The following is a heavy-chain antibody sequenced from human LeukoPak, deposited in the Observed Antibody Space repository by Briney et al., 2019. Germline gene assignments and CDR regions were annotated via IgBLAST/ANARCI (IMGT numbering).Heavy chain of an antibody. CDR2: IRYDGSNK. CDR1: GFTFSSYG. J-gene: IGHJ4*02. Sequence: GGSLRLSCAASGFTFSSYGMHWVRQAPGKGLEWVAFIRYDGSNKYYADSVKGRFTISRDNSKNTLYLQMNSLRAEDTAVYYCAKTRLELYCSSTSCYEFDYWGQGTLVTVSS. D-gene: IGHD2-2*01. CDR3: AKTRLELYCSSTSCYEFDY. V-gene: IGHV3-30*02.